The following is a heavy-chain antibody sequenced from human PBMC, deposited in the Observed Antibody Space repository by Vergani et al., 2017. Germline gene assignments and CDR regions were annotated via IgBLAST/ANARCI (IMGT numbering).Heavy chain of an antibody. CDR1: GYTFASYD. V-gene: IGHV1-18*04. CDR3: AWHDYGDYQFDF. J-gene: IGHJ4*02. CDR2: ISSNNGNA. Sequence: QVQLVQSGAEVKEPGASVKVSCKASGYTFASYDISWVRKAPGQGLEWMGWISSNNGNANYAQKVQGRVTMTTDTSTSTAYMALRSLRSDDTAVYYCAWHDYGDYQFDFWGQGTLVTVSS. D-gene: IGHD4-17*01.